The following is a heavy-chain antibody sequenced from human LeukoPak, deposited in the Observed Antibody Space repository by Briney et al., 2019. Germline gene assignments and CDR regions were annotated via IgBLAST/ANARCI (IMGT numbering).Heavy chain of an antibody. V-gene: IGHV1-58*01. D-gene: IGHD3-10*01. CDR1: GFTLINSA. CDR3: AAGDTLVRGVIIPFAP. J-gene: IGHJ5*02. CDR2: IIVGSGQT. Sequence: SVKVSCKASGFTLINSAVQWVQQARGQRLEWVGWIIVGSGQTRYAQKFQERVTITRDMSTSTAFLELSSLRSEDSAVYYCAAGDTLVRGVIIPFAPWGQGTLVTVSS.